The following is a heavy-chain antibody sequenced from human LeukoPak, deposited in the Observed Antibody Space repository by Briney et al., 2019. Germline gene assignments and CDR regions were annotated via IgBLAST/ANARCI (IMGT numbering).Heavy chain of an antibody. CDR2: ISYDGSNK. Sequence: PGRSLRLSCAASGFTFSSYAMHWVRQAPGKGLEWVAVISYDGSNKYYADSVKGRFTISRDNSKNTLYLQMNSLRAEDTAVYYCAKASGWYLYYFDYWGQGTLVTVSS. CDR1: GFTFSSYA. V-gene: IGHV3-30*04. D-gene: IGHD6-19*01. CDR3: AKASGWYLYYFDY. J-gene: IGHJ4*02.